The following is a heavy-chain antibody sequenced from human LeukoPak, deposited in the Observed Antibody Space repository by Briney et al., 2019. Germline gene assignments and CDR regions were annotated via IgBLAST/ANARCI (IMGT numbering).Heavy chain of an antibody. V-gene: IGHV1-69*04. CDR3: ARVPQGSSWPYYFDY. D-gene: IGHD6-13*01. CDR2: IVSILGTA. Sequence: ASVKVSCKASGGTFSTYAISWVRQAPGQGLEWVGRIVSILGTASYAQNFQGRVTITADRSTTTAYMELSSLRSEDTAVYYCARVPQGSSWPYYFDYWGQGTLVTVSS. J-gene: IGHJ4*02. CDR1: GGTFSTYA.